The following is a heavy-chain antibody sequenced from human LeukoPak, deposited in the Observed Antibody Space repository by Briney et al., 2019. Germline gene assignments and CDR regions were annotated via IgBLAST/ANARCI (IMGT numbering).Heavy chain of an antibody. J-gene: IGHJ4*02. D-gene: IGHD3-9*01. Sequence: GASLRLSCAASGFIFRNYAMSWVRQALGKGLEWVSAITGSGDTTFYADSVKGRFTISRDNSKNALYVEMNTLRAEDTAVYYCVKWGDYDILTGYYVPDFWGQGTLVTVSS. CDR1: GFIFRNYA. CDR3: VKWGDYDILTGYYVPDF. V-gene: IGHV3-23*01. CDR2: ITGSGDTT.